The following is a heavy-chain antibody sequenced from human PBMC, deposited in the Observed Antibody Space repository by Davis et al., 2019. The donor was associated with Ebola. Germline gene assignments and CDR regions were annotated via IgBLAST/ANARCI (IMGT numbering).Heavy chain of an antibody. Sequence: GGSLRLSCSAAGFTFSSYAMHWVRQAPGKGLESVSRISTNGATTYYAESVKGRFTISRDNSKNTLFLQMNSLRAEDTAVYHCAKGTNRIAVAGMGQNNWGQGTLVTVSS. CDR2: ISTNGATT. V-gene: IGHV3-64*04. CDR3: AKGTNRIAVAGMGQNN. D-gene: IGHD6-19*01. CDR1: GFTFSSYA. J-gene: IGHJ4*02.